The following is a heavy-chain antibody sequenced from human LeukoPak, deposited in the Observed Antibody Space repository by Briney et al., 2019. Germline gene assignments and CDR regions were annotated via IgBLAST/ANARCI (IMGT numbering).Heavy chain of an antibody. D-gene: IGHD3-10*01. CDR3: ARDSGRFDVFDI. Sequence: GGPLRLSCAASGFTVSTNYMSWVRQAPGKGLEWVSVIYSDGRTYYADSVKGRFTISRDNSKNTLYLQMNSLRAEDTAVYYCARDSGRFDVFDIWGQGTMVTVSS. J-gene: IGHJ3*02. CDR2: IYSDGRT. V-gene: IGHV3-53*01. CDR1: GFTVSTNY.